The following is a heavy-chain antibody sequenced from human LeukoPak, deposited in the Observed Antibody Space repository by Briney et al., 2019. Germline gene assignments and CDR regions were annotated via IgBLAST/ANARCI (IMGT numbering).Heavy chain of an antibody. V-gene: IGHV4-39*01. J-gene: IGHJ4*02. CDR2: IDYRERT. D-gene: IGHD3-16*01. CDR1: GGSITTSGHH. CDR3: ANYVSGTMRDY. Sequence: SEPLTLTCTVSGGSITTSGHHWGWIRQPPGKGLEWIGSIDYRERTTYNPSLKSRVTISADTSRNQFSLKLSSVTATDTAVYYCANYVSGTMRDYWGQGTLVTVSS.